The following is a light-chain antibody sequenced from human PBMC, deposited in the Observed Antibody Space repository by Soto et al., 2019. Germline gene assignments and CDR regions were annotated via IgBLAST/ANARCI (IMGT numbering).Light chain of an antibody. Sequence: QSVLTQPPSVSGAPGQRVTISFTGSGSNIGAGYDVHWYQQLPGTAPKLLIYGNSNRPSGVPDRFSGSKSGTSASLAITGLQAEDEADYYCQSYDSSLSGSHVVFGGGTKLTVL. J-gene: IGLJ2*01. CDR2: GNS. V-gene: IGLV1-40*01. CDR1: GSNIGAGYD. CDR3: QSYDSSLSGSHVV.